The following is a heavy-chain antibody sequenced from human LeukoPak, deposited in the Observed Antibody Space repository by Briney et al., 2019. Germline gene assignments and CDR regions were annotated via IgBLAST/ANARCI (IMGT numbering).Heavy chain of an antibody. J-gene: IGHJ5*02. D-gene: IGHD1-26*01. Sequence: SETLSLICSVSGVSISSNIYYWGWIRQSPEKGLEWIGSIYYSGSPYYNPSLKSRVTISVDTSKNQFSLKLYSVTAADTAVYYCARGGNYWPQWWFDPWGRGTLVSVSS. CDR3: ARGGNYWPQWWFDP. CDR1: GVSISSNIYY. CDR2: IYYSGSP. V-gene: IGHV4-39*07.